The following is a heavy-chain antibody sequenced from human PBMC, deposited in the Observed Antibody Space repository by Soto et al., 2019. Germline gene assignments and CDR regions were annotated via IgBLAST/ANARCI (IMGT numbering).Heavy chain of an antibody. CDR1: GGTFSSYA. CDR2: IIPIFGTA. CDR3: ARGDVVVVAATRFVYYYGMDV. D-gene: IGHD2-15*01. J-gene: IGHJ6*02. V-gene: IGHV1-69*13. Sequence: RASVKVSCKASGGTFSSYAISWVRQAPGQGLEWMGGIIPIFGTANYAQKFQGRVTITADESTSTAYMELSSLRSEDTAVYYCARGDVVVVAATRFVYYYGMDVWGQGTTVTVS.